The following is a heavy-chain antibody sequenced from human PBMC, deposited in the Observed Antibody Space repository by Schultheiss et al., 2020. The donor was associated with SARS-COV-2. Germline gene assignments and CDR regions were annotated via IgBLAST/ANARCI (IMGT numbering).Heavy chain of an antibody. CDR2: IWYDGSNK. V-gene: IGHV3-30*04. D-gene: IGHD1-14*01. CDR1: GFTFSSYA. J-gene: IGHJ5*02. CDR3: AREGRTKWFDP. Sequence: GGSLRLSCAASGFTFSSYAMHWVRQAPGKGLEWVAVIWYDGSNKYYADSVKGRFTISRDNSKNTLYLQMNSLRAEDTAVYYCAREGRTKWFDPWGQGTLVTVSS.